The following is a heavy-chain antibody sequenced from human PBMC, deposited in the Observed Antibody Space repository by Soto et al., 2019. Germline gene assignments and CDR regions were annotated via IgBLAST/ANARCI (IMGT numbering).Heavy chain of an antibody. CDR3: ASGNYYDSNPTPRFQH. V-gene: IGHV1-69*06. CDR1: GYTFTSYG. D-gene: IGHD3-22*01. J-gene: IGHJ1*01. CDR2: IIPIFGTA. Sequence: SVKVSCKASGYTFTSYGISWVRQAPGQGLEWMGGIIPIFGTANYAQKFQGRVTITADKSTSTAYMELSSLRSEDTAVYYCASGNYYDSNPTPRFQHWGQGTLVTVSS.